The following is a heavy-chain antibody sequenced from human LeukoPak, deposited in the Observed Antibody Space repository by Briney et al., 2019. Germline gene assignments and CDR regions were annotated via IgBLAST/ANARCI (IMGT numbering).Heavy chain of an antibody. CDR2: IYYNGRT. J-gene: IGHJ4*02. V-gene: IGHV4-61*01. CDR1: GGSISSGTYY. CDR3: ARDSVYGSGTYYNRGFDS. Sequence: SETLSLTCTVSGGSISSGTYYWSWNRQPPGKGLEWIGYIYYNGRTNYNPSLESRVTMSVDTSKNQFSLKLSFVTAADTAVYYCARDSVYGSGTYYNRGFDSWGQGTLVTVSS. D-gene: IGHD3-10*01.